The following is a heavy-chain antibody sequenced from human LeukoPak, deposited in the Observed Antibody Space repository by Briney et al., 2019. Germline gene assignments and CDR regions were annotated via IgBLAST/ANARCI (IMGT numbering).Heavy chain of an antibody. V-gene: IGHV1-8*01. J-gene: IGHJ4*02. CDR3: ATGRTTVSDY. CDR1: GYTFTNYD. CDR2: VSPNSGIT. Sequence: GASVTVSCKASGYTFTNYDINWVRQAPGQGLEWMGWVSPNSGITGYAQSFQGRVTMTGNTSISTAYMELSSLTSEDTAVYYCATGRTTVSDYWGQGTLVTISS. D-gene: IGHD4-17*01.